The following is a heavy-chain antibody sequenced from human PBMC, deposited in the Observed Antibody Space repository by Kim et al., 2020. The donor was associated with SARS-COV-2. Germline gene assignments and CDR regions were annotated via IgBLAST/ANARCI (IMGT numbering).Heavy chain of an antibody. D-gene: IGHD3-16*02. CDR3: ARVRGTYDYVWGSYRYTAFDY. V-gene: IGHV4-34*01. Sequence: SETLSLTCAVYGGSFSGYYWSWIRQPPGKGLEWIGEINHSGSTNYNPSLKSRVTISVDTSKNQFSLKLSSVTAADTAVYYCARVRGTYDYVWGSYRYTAFDYWGQGTLVTVSS. CDR1: GGSFSGYY. CDR2: INHSGST. J-gene: IGHJ4*02.